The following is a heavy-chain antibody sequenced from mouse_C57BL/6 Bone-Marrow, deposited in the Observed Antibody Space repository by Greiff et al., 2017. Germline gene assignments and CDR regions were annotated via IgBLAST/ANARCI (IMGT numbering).Heavy chain of an antibody. D-gene: IGHD1-1*01. CDR3: ARRVTTVVDGYFDV. Sequence: RVESGGGLVQPGGSLKLSCAASGFTFSDYGMAWVRQAPRTGPEWVAFISNLAYSIYYADTVTGRFTISRENAKNTLYLEMSSLRSEDTAMYYCARRVTTVVDGYFDVWGTGTTVTVSS. CDR1: GFTFSDYG. V-gene: IGHV5-15*04. J-gene: IGHJ1*03. CDR2: ISNLAYSI.